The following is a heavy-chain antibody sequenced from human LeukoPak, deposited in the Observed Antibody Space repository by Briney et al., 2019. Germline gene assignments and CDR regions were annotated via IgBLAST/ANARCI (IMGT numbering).Heavy chain of an antibody. Sequence: PGRSLRLSCAASGFTFSSYGMHWVRQAPGKGLEWVAVIWYDGSNKYYADSVKGRFTISRDNAKNTVYLQMNSLRAEDTAVYYCARDLAYSSGWYDVDYWGQGILVTVSS. CDR1: GFTFSSYG. D-gene: IGHD6-19*01. V-gene: IGHV3-33*01. J-gene: IGHJ4*02. CDR3: ARDLAYSSGWYDVDY. CDR2: IWYDGSNK.